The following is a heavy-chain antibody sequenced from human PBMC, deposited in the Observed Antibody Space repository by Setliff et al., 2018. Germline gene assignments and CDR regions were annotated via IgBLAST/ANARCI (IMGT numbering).Heavy chain of an antibody. Sequence: SETLSLTCTVSGGSINSGSYFWAWIRQPPGKGLEWIGSIHYSGSTNYNPSLKSRVTISVDTSKNQFSLKLSSVTAADTAVYYCARGVVAVPSGYYYYMDVRGKGTTVTVSS. J-gene: IGHJ6*03. CDR1: GGSINSGSYF. CDR2: IHYSGST. D-gene: IGHD2-15*01. CDR3: ARGVVAVPSGYYYYMDV. V-gene: IGHV4-39*07.